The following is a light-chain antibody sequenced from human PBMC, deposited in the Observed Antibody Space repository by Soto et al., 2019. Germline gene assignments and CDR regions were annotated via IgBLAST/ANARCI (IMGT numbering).Light chain of an antibody. Sequence: QSALTQPASVSGSPGQSITISCPGTSSDVGSYNLVSWYQQHPGKAPKLMIYEANKRPSGVSDRFSGSKSGNTASLTISGLQAEDEAEYYCSSDAGYSTSVVFGGGTKVTVL. CDR3: SSDAGYSTSVV. CDR2: EAN. V-gene: IGLV2-23*01. CDR1: SSDVGSYNL. J-gene: IGLJ2*01.